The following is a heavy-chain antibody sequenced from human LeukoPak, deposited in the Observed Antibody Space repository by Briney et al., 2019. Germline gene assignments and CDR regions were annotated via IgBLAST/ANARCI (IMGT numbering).Heavy chain of an antibody. CDR1: GYTFTSYD. J-gene: IGHJ4*02. Sequence: ASVKVSCKASGYTFTSYDINWVRQATGQGLEWMGWMNPNSGNTGYAQKFQGRVTITRNTSISTAYMELSSLRPEDTAVYYCAKDMDVGGYGSGSYFDYWGQGTLVTVSS. V-gene: IGHV1-8*03. CDR2: MNPNSGNT. D-gene: IGHD3-10*01. CDR3: AKDMDVGGYGSGSYFDY.